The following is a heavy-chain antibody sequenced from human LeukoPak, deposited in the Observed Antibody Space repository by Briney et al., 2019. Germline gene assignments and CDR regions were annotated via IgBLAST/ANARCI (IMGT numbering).Heavy chain of an antibody. J-gene: IGHJ4*02. Sequence: GESLKISCRGSGYTLSTYWIAWVRQMPGKGLEWMGIIYPSDSDTRYSPSFEGQVTISVDKSISTVYLQWGSLRASDTAMYYCARFCGSGAAYWGQGTLVTVSS. CDR2: IYPSDSDT. CDR3: ARFCGSGAAY. CDR1: GYTLSTYW. D-gene: IGHD3-10*01. V-gene: IGHV5-51*01.